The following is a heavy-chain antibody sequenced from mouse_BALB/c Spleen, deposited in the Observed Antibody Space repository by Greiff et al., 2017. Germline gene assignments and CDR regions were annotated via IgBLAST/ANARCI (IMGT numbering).Heavy chain of an antibody. Sequence: VQLVESGPQLVRPGASVKISCKASGYSFTSYWMHWVKQRPGQGLEWIGMIDPSDSETRLNQKFKDKATLTVDKSSSTAYMQLSSPTSEDSAVYYCARSYGSPYYAMDYWGQGTSVTVSS. CDR1: GYSFTSYW. V-gene: IGHV1S126*01. CDR3: ARSYGSPYYAMDY. J-gene: IGHJ4*01. CDR2: IDPSDSET. D-gene: IGHD1-1*01.